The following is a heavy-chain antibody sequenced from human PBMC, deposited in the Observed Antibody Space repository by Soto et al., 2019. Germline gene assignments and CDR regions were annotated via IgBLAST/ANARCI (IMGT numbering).Heavy chain of an antibody. D-gene: IGHD2-2*01. V-gene: IGHV5-10-1*01. CDR2: IDPSDSYT. J-gene: IGHJ4*02. Sequence: PGESLKISCKGSGYSFTSYWISWVRQMPGKGLEWMGRIDPSDSYTNYSPSFQGHVTISADKSISTAYLQWSSLKASDTAMYYCARFVPDHCSSNSCPLKFDYWGQGTLVTVSS. CDR3: ARFVPDHCSSNSCPLKFDY. CDR1: GYSFTSYW.